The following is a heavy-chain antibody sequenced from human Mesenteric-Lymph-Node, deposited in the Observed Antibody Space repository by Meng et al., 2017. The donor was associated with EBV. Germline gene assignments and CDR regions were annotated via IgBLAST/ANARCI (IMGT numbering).Heavy chain of an antibody. CDR1: GYTFTTHG. D-gene: IGHD6-13*01. J-gene: IGHJ4*02. Sequence: QFNLVQSGAEVKKPGAPVKVACKASGYTFTTHGISWVRQAPGQGLEWMGWISPYNDNTNSAQKFQGRVTMTIDTSTRTAYLELRSLRADDTAMYYCARSFAAAAKFDYWGQGTLVTVSS. CDR2: ISPYNDNT. CDR3: ARSFAAAAKFDY. V-gene: IGHV1-18*01.